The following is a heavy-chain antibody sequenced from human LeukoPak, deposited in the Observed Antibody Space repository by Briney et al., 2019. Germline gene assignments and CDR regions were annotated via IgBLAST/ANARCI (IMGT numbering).Heavy chain of an antibody. CDR2: ISWNSGSI. V-gene: IGHV3-9*01. J-gene: IGHJ3*02. CDR1: GFTFDDYA. D-gene: IGHD6-13*01. Sequence: GRSLRLSCAASGFTFDDYAMHWVRQAPGKGLEWVSGISWNSGSIGYADSVKGRFTISRDNAKNSLYLHMNSLRAEDTAVYYCARDSSRAAFDIWGQGTMVTVSS. CDR3: ARDSSRAAFDI.